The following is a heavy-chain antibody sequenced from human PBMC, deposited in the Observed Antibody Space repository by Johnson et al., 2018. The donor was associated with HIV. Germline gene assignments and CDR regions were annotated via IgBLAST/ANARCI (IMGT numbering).Heavy chain of an antibody. CDR2: ISDDGSNE. Sequence: LLVESGGGVVQPGRSLRLSCAASGFTFSSYAMHWVRQAPGKGLDWVAVISDDGSNEYYADSVKGRFTISRDNSKNTLYLQMNSLRAEDTAVYYCARDGGETVVGSGAFDIWGQGTMVTVSS. D-gene: IGHD4-23*01. CDR1: GFTFSSYA. CDR3: ARDGGETVVGSGAFDI. V-gene: IGHV3-30*04. J-gene: IGHJ3*02.